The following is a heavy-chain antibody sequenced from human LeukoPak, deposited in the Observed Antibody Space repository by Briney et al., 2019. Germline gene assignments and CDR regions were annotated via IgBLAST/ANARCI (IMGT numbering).Heavy chain of an antibody. CDR2: ISGSGNT. V-gene: IGHV3-23*01. CDR3: AKDRNPPPQYDSSGFPLT. J-gene: IGHJ5*02. D-gene: IGHD3-22*01. Sequence: ETLSLTCTVSGGSISNYYWSWIRQPPGKGLEWVSAISGSGNTYYADSVTGRFTISRDNSKNTLTLQMNSLRADDTAVYYCAKDRNPPPQYDSSGFPLTWGQGTLVTVSS. CDR1: GGSISNYY.